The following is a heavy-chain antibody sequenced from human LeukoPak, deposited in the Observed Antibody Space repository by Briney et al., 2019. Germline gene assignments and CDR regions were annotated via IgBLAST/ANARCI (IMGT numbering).Heavy chain of an antibody. V-gene: IGHV3-53*01. CDR1: GFTVSSNY. CDR3: ARVYAEMATIPYYYYGMDV. Sequence: GGSLRLSCAASGFTVSSNYMSWVRQAPGKGLEWVSVIYSGGSTYYADSVKGRFTISRDNSKNTLYLQMNSLRAEDTAVYYCARVYAEMATIPYYYYGMDVWGQGTTVTVSS. D-gene: IGHD5-24*01. CDR2: IYSGGST. J-gene: IGHJ6*02.